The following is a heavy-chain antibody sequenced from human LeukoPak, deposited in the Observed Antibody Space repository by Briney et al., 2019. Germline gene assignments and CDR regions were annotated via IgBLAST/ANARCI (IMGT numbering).Heavy chain of an antibody. Sequence: SETLSLTCTVSGGSISSGDYYWSWIRQPPGKGLEWIGYIYYSGSTYYNPSLKSRVTISVDTSKNQFSLKLRSVTAAATAVYYCARDRPDMDTAMVYWGQGTLVTVSS. J-gene: IGHJ4*02. CDR3: ARDRPDMDTAMVY. CDR1: GGSISSGDYY. V-gene: IGHV4-30-4*01. D-gene: IGHD5-18*01. CDR2: IYYSGST.